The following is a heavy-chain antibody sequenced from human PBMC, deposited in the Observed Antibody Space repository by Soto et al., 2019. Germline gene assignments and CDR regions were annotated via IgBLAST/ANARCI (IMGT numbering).Heavy chain of an antibody. V-gene: IGHV3-53*01. J-gene: IGHJ6*02. D-gene: IGHD1-1*01. CDR2: IYSGGST. CDR1: GFTFGNYW. Sequence: PGGSLRLSCAASGFTFGNYWMHWVRQAPGKGLEWVSVIYSGGSTYYADSVKGRFTISRDNSKNTLYLQMNSLRAEDTAVYYCARLNWKGYYYGMDVWGQGTTVTVSS. CDR3: ARLNWKGYYYGMDV.